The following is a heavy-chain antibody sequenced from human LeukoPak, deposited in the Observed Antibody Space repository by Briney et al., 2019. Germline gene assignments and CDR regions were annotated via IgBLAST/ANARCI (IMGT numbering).Heavy chain of an antibody. CDR2: IYTSGST. J-gene: IGHJ3*02. D-gene: IGHD3-22*01. V-gene: IGHV4-4*07. Sequence: RASETLSLTCTVSGGSISSYYWSWIRQPAGKGLEWIGRIYTSGSTNYNPSLKSRVTMSVDTSKNQFSLKLSSVTAADTAVYYCARVGGITMIVVLIGDAFDIWGQGTMVTVSS. CDR3: ARVGGITMIVVLIGDAFDI. CDR1: GGSISSYY.